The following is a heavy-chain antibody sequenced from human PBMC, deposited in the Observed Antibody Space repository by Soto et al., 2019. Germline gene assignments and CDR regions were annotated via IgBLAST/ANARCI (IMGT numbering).Heavy chain of an antibody. D-gene: IGHD1-26*01. CDR2: ISYDGSKK. V-gene: IGHV3-30*18. J-gene: IGHJ6*02. CDR1: GFTFSSYG. Sequence: QVQLVESGGGVVQPGRSLRLSCVASGFTFSSYGIHWVRQAPGKGLEWVAVISYDGSKKDYADSVKGRFTISRDNTKNXXYLQMDSLRAEDTAVYYCAKGRGSGSYYYYYGMDVWGQGTAVTVSS. CDR3: AKGRGSGSYYYYYGMDV.